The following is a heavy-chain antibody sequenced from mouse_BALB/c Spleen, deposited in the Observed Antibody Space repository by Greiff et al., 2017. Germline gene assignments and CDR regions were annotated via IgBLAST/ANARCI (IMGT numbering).Heavy chain of an antibody. CDR2: INSNGGST. D-gene: IGHD2-3*01. Sequence: EVNVVESGGGLVQPGGSLKLSCAASGFTFSSYGMSWVRQTPDKRLELVATINSNGGSTYYPDSVKGRFTISRDNAKNTLYLQMSSLKSEDTAMYYCARVLDGYYAMDYWGQGTSVTVSS. CDR3: ARVLDGYYAMDY. V-gene: IGHV5-6-3*01. CDR1: GFTFSSYG. J-gene: IGHJ4*01.